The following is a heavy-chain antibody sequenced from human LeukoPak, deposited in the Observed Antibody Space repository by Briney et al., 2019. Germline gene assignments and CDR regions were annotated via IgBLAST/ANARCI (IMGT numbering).Heavy chain of an antibody. D-gene: IGHD6-13*01. J-gene: IGHJ5*02. V-gene: IGHV4-34*01. CDR1: VGSFSGYY. Sequence: SETLSLTCAVYVGSFSGYYWSWIRQPPGKGLEWIGEINHSGSTNYNPSLKSRVTISVDKSKNQFSLKLSSVTAADTALYYCARIPLYSSRNNWFDPWRQGTLVTVSS. CDR3: ARIPLYSSRNNWFDP. CDR2: INHSGST.